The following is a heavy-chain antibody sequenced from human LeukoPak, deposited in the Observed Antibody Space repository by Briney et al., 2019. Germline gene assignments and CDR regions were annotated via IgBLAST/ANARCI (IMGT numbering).Heavy chain of an antibody. CDR3: AGDQGGGYSYGWQSFDY. CDR1: GFTFSSYW. CDR2: IKQDGSEK. J-gene: IGHJ4*02. V-gene: IGHV3-7*01. D-gene: IGHD5-18*01. Sequence: GGSLRLSCAASGFTFSSYWMSWVRQAPGKGLEWVANIKQDGSEKYYVDSVKGRFTISRDNAKNSLHLQMNSLRAEDTAVYYCAGDQGGGYSYGWQSFDYWGQGTLVTVSS.